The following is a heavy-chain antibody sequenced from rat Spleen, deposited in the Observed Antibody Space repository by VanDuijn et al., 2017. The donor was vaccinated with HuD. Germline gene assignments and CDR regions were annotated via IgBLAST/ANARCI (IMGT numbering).Heavy chain of an antibody. D-gene: IGHD1-2*01. CDR2: ISFDGSST. Sequence: EVQLVESGGGLVQPGRSLKLSCAASGFTFSSFPMAWVRQAPTKGLEWVAFISFDGSSTYYRDSVKGRFTISRDNAKSTLYLQMDSLRSEDTATYYCTTVTIAAAGYVMDAWGQGASVTVSS. CDR1: GFTFSSFP. J-gene: IGHJ4*01. CDR3: TTVTIAAAGYVMDA. V-gene: IGHV5-20*01.